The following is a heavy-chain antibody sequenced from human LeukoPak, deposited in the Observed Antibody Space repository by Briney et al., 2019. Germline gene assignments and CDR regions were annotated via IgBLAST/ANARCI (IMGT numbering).Heavy chain of an antibody. CDR3: AKCDDYGDYVGGGVDY. D-gene: IGHD4-17*01. Sequence: GGSLRLSCAASGFTFSSYAMSWVRQAPGKGLEWVSAISGSGGSTYYADSVKGRFTISRDNSKNTLYLQMNSLRAEDTAVYYSAKCDDYGDYVGGGVDYWGQGTLVTVSS. J-gene: IGHJ4*02. CDR1: GFTFSSYA. V-gene: IGHV3-23*01. CDR2: ISGSGGST.